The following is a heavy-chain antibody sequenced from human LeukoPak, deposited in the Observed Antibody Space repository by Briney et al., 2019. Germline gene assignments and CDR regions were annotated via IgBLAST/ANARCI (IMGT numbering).Heavy chain of an antibody. CDR1: GGSISSSSYY. J-gene: IGHJ5*02. Sequence: SETLSLTCTVSGGSISSSSYYWGWIRQPPGKGLEWIGSIYYSGSTYYNPSLKSRVTISVDTSKNQFSLKLSSVTAADTAVYYCARDYYGSGSHNWFDPWGQGTLVTVSP. CDR3: ARDYYGSGSHNWFDP. CDR2: IYYSGST. V-gene: IGHV4-39*07. D-gene: IGHD3-10*01.